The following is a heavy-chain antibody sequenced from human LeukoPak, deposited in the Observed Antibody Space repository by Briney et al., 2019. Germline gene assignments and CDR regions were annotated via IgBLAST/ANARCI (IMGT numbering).Heavy chain of an antibody. J-gene: IGHJ4*02. CDR1: GGSISSYY. CDR3: ARSDYGDYVVPRYYFDY. D-gene: IGHD4-17*01. V-gene: IGHV4-59*12. Sequence: SETLSLTCTVSGGSISSYYWSWIRQPPGKGLEWIGYIYYSGSTYYNPSLKSRVTISVDTSKNQFSLKLSSVTAADTAVYYCARSDYGDYVVPRYYFDYWGQGTLVTVSS. CDR2: IYYSGST.